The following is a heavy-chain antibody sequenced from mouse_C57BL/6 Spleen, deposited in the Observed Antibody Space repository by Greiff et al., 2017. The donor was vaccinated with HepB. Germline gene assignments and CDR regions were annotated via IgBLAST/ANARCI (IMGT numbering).Heavy chain of an antibody. V-gene: IGHV6-6*01. CDR2: IRNKANNHAT. D-gene: IGHD2-2*01. Sequence: EVMLVESGGGLVQPGGSMKLSCAASGFTFSDAWMDWVRQSPEKGLEWVAEIRNKANNHATYYAESVKGRFTISRDDSKSSVYLQMNSLRAEDTGIYYCTRMVTTKDGYWYFDVWGTGTTVTVSS. CDR3: TRMVTTKDGYWYFDV. CDR1: GFTFSDAW. J-gene: IGHJ1*03.